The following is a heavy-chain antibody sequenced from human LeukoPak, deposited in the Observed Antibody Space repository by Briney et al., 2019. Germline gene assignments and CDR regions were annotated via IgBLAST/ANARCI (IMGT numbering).Heavy chain of an antibody. CDR1: GGTFSSYA. CDR3: ARVGCSSTSCYPENWFDP. CDR2: IIPIFGTA. D-gene: IGHD2-2*01. J-gene: IGHJ5*02. Sequence: SVKVSCKASGGTFSSYAISWVRQGPGQGLEWMGRIIPIFGTANYAKKFQGRVTITTDESTRTAYMELSSLRSEDTDLYNCARVGCSSTSCYPENWFDPWGQGTLVTVSS. V-gene: IGHV1-69*05.